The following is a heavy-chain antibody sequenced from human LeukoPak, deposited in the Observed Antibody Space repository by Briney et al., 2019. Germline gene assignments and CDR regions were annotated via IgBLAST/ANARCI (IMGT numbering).Heavy chain of an antibody. J-gene: IGHJ4*02. CDR2: INSDGSST. V-gene: IGHV3-74*01. Sequence: GGSLRLSCAASGITFSNYWMHWVRQAPGKGLVWVSRINSDGSSTSYADSVKGRFTISRDNAKNTLYLQMNSLRAEDTAIYYCTRVGYIDEGIDYWGQGTLVTVSS. CDR1: GITFSNYW. CDR3: TRVGYIDEGIDY. D-gene: IGHD5-24*01.